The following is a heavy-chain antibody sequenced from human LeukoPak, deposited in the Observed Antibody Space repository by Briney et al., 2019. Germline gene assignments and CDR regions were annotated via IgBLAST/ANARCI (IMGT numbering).Heavy chain of an antibody. CDR1: GFTFSSYA. V-gene: IGHV3-23*01. CDR3: AKGRYSSSWYYCDI. D-gene: IGHD6-13*01. CDR2: ISGSGGST. Sequence: GGSLRLSCAASGFTFSSYAMSWVRQAPGKGLEWVSVISGSGGSTYYADSVKGRFSISRDNSKNTLYLQMNSLKAEDTAVYYCAKGRYSSSWYYCDIWGQGTLVSVSS. J-gene: IGHJ3*02.